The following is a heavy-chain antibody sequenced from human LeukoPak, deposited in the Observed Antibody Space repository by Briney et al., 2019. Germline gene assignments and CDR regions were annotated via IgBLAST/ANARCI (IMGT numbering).Heavy chain of an antibody. Sequence: GASVKISCKVSGYTFTDYYMHWVQQAPGKGLEWMGLVDPEDGETIYAEKFQGKVTITADTSTDTAYMELSSLRSEDTAVYYCATDLGYGSGSASMGIWGQGTMVTVSS. CDR3: ATDLGYGSGSASMGI. CDR1: GYTFTDYY. V-gene: IGHV1-69-2*01. J-gene: IGHJ3*02. CDR2: VDPEDGET. D-gene: IGHD3-10*01.